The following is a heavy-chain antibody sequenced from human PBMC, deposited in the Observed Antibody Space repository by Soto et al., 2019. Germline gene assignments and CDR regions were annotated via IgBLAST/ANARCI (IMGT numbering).Heavy chain of an antibody. V-gene: IGHV3-23*01. Sequence: EVQLLESGGGLVQPGGSLRLSCAASGFTFSTYARTWIRQAPGKGLEWVSAIDGSGGSTYYGDTVKGRFTIARDNSNNTPYLQMNSLRADDTAVYYCAKVDPSGVSPTDYCDYWGQGTLVTVSS. J-gene: IGHJ4*02. CDR1: GFTFSTYA. CDR2: IDGSGGST. CDR3: AKVDPSGVSPTDYCDY. D-gene: IGHD2-2*03.